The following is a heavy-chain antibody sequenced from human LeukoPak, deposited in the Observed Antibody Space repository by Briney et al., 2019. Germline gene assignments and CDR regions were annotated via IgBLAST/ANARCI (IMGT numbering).Heavy chain of an antibody. D-gene: IGHD3-22*01. J-gene: IGHJ4*02. V-gene: IGHV4-39*07. CDR1: GDSISTSSYY. Sequence: TASETLSLTCTVSGDSISTSSYYWGWIRQPPGKGLEWIGSIYYSGSTYYNPSLKSRVTISVDTSKNQFSLKLSSVTAADTAVYYCARQPITMIVVVWGGYFDYWGQGTLVTVSS. CDR2: IYYSGST. CDR3: ARQPITMIVVVWGGYFDY.